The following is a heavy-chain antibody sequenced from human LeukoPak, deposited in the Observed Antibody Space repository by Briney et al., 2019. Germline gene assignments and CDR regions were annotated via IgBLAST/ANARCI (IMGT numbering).Heavy chain of an antibody. CDR2: ISGSGGST. Sequence: QAGGSLRLSCAASGFTFSSYAMSWVRQAPGKGLEWVSAISGSGGSTYYADSVKGRFTISRDNSKNTLYLQMNSLRAEDTAVYYCAKGRRLLWFGESSGDYWGQGTLVTVSS. J-gene: IGHJ4*02. CDR3: AKGRRLLWFGESSGDY. CDR1: GFTFSSYA. V-gene: IGHV3-23*01. D-gene: IGHD3-10*01.